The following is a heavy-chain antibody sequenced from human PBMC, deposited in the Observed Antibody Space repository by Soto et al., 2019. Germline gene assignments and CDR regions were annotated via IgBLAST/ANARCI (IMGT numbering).Heavy chain of an antibody. V-gene: IGHV3-23*01. D-gene: IGHD1-26*01. CDR1: GFTFSDYA. CDR2: ISDSGITT. CDR3: AKDARRSGIVGQWVA. Sequence: EVLLMESGGGLIQPGGSLRLSCAASGFTFSDYAMAWVRQVPGKGLEWVSGISDSGITTKYAASVKGRFTISRDNSKNTLFLQMTSLKAADTAVYYCAKDARRSGIVGQWVAWGQGALVTVSS. J-gene: IGHJ5*02.